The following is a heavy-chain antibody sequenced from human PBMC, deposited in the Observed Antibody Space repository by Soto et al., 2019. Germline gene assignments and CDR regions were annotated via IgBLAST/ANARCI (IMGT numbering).Heavy chain of an antibody. D-gene: IGHD2-15*01. J-gene: IGHJ3*02. Sequence: VGSLRLSCAASRFTFSTYAMSWVRQAPGKGLEWVSGISGGGGDTSYADSVRGRFTCSRDNSKNTLYLQMNSLRAEDTALYYCAKSLFGGPDIWGQGTMVTVSS. CDR2: ISGGGGDT. CDR3: AKSLFGGPDI. V-gene: IGHV3-23*01. CDR1: RFTFSTYA.